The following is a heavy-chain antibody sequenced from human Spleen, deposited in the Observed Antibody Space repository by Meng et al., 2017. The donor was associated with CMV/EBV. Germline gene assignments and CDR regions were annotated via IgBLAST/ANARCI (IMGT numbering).Heavy chain of an antibody. Sequence: GESLKISCAASGFIFTPYGFHWVRQAPGKGLEWVAVISHDGNNEHYADSVKGRFTISRDSSKNTLYLRMNSLRSEDTAVYYCAGLYGSGSAHLGRSLDYWGQGTLVTVSS. V-gene: IGHV3-30*03. D-gene: IGHD3-10*01. CDR1: GFIFTPYG. CDR3: AGLYGSGSAHLGRSLDY. J-gene: IGHJ4*02. CDR2: ISHDGNNE.